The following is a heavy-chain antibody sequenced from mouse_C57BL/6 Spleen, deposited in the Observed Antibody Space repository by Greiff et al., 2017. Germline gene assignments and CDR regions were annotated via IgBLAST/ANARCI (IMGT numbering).Heavy chain of an antibody. J-gene: IGHJ4*01. CDR2: INPGSGGT. CDR3: ARRDDDYAMDY. V-gene: IGHV1-54*01. CDR1: GYAFTNYL. Sequence: QVQLKESGAELVRPGTSVKVSCKASGYAFTNYLIEWVKQRPGQGLEWIGVINPGSGGTNYNEKFKGKATLTADKSSSTAYMQLSSLTPEDSAVYFCARRDDDYAMDYWGQGTSVTVSS. D-gene: IGHD2-14*01.